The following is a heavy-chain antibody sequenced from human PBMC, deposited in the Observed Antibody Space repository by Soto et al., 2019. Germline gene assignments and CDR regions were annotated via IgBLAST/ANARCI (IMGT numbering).Heavy chain of an antibody. V-gene: IGHV1-18*04. CDR2: INSYNGDT. J-gene: IGHJ5*01. CDR1: GYDFIGHG. CDR3: VRDQWLKVPAVVGDKFDS. Sequence: QVQLVQSGGEEKKPGASVKVSCKASGYDFIGHGISWVRQARGQGLEWMGWINSYNGDTKYARKYQDRITLTKDKSTRTMYMELTSLRSDDTAVYYCVRDQWLKVPAVVGDKFDSWGQGTLVTVSS. D-gene: IGHD6-19*01.